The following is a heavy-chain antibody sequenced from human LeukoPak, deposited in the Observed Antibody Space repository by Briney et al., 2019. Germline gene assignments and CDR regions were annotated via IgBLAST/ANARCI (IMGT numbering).Heavy chain of an antibody. Sequence: GGSLRLSCAASGFTFSSYEMNWVRQAPGKGLEWVSYISRSGTTIYYADSVKGRFTISRDNAKNSLYLQMNSLRAEDTAVYYCANRRDYYDSSGYRRYYFDYWGQGTLVTVSS. J-gene: IGHJ4*02. CDR1: GFTFSSYE. CDR3: ANRRDYYDSSGYRRYYFDY. D-gene: IGHD3-22*01. CDR2: ISRSGTTI. V-gene: IGHV3-48*03.